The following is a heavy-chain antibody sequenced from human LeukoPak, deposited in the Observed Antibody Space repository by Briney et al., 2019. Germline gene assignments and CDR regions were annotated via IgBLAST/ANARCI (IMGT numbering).Heavy chain of an antibody. CDR1: GFTFSSYG. CDR2: IRYDGSNK. V-gene: IGHV3-30*02. CDR3: AKDGGVVVPAAIADTDGHFDY. Sequence: GGSLRLSCAASGFTFSSYGMHWVRQAPGKGLEWVAFIRYDGSNKYYADSVKGRFTISRDNSKNTLYLQMNSLRAEDTAVYYCAKDGGVVVPAAIADTDGHFDYWGQGTLVTVSS. D-gene: IGHD2-2*01. J-gene: IGHJ4*02.